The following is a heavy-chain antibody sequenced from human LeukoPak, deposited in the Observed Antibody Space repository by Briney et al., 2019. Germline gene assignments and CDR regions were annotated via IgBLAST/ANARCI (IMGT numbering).Heavy chain of an antibody. V-gene: IGHV3-48*01. J-gene: IGHJ3*02. CDR3: ARDFWSGYSDDAFDI. D-gene: IGHD3-3*01. CDR2: ISSSSSTI. Sequence: GGSLRLSCAASGFTFSNTWMSWVRQAPGKGLEWVSYISSSSSTIYYADSVKGRFTISRDNAKNSLYLQMNSLRAEDTAVYYCARDFWSGYSDDAFDIWGQGTMVTVSS. CDR1: GFTFSNTW.